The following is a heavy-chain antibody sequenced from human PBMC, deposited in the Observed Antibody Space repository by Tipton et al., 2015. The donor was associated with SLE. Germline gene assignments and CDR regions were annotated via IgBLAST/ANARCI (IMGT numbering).Heavy chain of an antibody. J-gene: IGHJ5*02. CDR3: ARRVATGGSVGLDNWFDP. Sequence: TLSLTCTVSGGSISSSSYYWSWIRQPAGKGLEWIGRIYTSGSTNYNPSLKSRVTISVDTSKNQFSLKLSSVTAADTAMYYCARRVATGGSVGLDNWFDPWGQGTLVTVSS. V-gene: IGHV4-61*02. D-gene: IGHD6-13*01. CDR1: GGSISSSSYY. CDR2: IYTSGST.